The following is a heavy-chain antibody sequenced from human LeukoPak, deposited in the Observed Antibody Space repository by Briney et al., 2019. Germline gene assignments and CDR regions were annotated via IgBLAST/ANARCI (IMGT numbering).Heavy chain of an antibody. CDR1: GGSISSYY. CDR3: ARASFSTISDLSWFDP. Sequence: SETLSLTCTVSGGSISSYYWSWIRQPAGKGLEWIGRIYTSGSTNYNPSLKSRVTMSVDTSKNQFSLKLSSVTVADTAVYFCARASFSTISDLSWFDPWGQGTLVTVSS. D-gene: IGHD5/OR15-5a*01. J-gene: IGHJ5*02. CDR2: IYTSGST. V-gene: IGHV4-4*07.